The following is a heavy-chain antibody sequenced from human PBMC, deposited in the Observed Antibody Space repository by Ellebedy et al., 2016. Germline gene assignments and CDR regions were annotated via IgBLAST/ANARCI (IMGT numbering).Heavy chain of an antibody. Sequence: SETLSLTXSVSGGSLSSYYWSWIRQPAGTGLEWIGRIYNTGSTNYNPPLKSRLTMSVDTSKNQFSLKLKSVTAADTAIYYCARANWELGDAFDIWGQGTKVTVS. CDR3: ARANWELGDAFDI. D-gene: IGHD7-27*01. CDR2: IYNTGST. CDR1: GGSLSSYY. V-gene: IGHV4-4*07. J-gene: IGHJ3*02.